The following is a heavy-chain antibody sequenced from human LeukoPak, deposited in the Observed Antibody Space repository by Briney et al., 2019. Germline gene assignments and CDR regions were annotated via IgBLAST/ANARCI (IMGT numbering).Heavy chain of an antibody. J-gene: IGHJ4*02. V-gene: IGHV4-39*01. CDR2: IYHSGTT. Sequence: SETLSLTCTVSGGSISSSAHFWGWIRQPPGKGLEWIGTIYHSGTTYYNPSLKSRVTISVDTSRHQFSLRLNSVTAADTAVYSCARQTTGSYQWTFDYWGQGTLVTVSS. CDR3: ARQTTGSYQWTFDY. CDR1: GGSISSSAHF. D-gene: IGHD3-10*01.